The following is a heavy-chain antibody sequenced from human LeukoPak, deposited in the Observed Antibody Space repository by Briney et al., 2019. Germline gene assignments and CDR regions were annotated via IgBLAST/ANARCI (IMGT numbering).Heavy chain of an antibody. CDR2: IYPGDSDT. V-gene: IGHV5-51*03. Sequence: GESLTISCKGSVYSFTSYWIGWVRQMPGKGLEWMGIIYPGDSDTRYSPSFQGQVTISADKSISTASLQWRSLNASDTAMYYCASEVASSGYGYFFDYCRQGTLVTVSS. CDR1: VYSFTSYW. D-gene: IGHD5-12*01. J-gene: IGHJ4*02. CDR3: ASEVASSGYGYFFDY.